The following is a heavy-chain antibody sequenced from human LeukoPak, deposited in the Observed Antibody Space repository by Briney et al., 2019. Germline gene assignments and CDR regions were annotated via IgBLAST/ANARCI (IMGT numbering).Heavy chain of an antibody. V-gene: IGHV4-61*02. D-gene: IGHD1-7*01. J-gene: IGHJ6*03. CDR2: IYTSGST. CDR1: GGSISSGSYY. CDR3: ARGTGTRIHYYYMDV. Sequence: PSQTLSLTCTVSGGSISSGSYYWSWIRQPAGKGLEWIGRIYTSGSTNYNPSLKSRVTISVDTSKNQFSLELSSVTAADTAVYYRARGTGTRIHYYYMDVWGKGTTVTVSS.